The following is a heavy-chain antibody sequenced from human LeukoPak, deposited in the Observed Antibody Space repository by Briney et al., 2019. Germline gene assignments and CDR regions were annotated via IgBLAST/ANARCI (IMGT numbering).Heavy chain of an antibody. CDR2: INPNSGGT. CDR1: GYTFTGYQ. D-gene: IGHD6-13*01. Sequence: GASVKVSCKASGYTFTGYQIRWVRQAPGQGPEWMGWINPNSGGTNYAQKFQGRVTMTRDTSISTAYMELSRLRSDDTAVYYCARSPDSSSWNYFYPWGQGTLVTVSS. V-gene: IGHV1-2*02. J-gene: IGHJ5*02. CDR3: ARSPDSSSWNYFYP.